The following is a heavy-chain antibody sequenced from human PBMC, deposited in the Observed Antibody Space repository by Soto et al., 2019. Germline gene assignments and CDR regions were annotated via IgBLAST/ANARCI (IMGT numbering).Heavy chain of an antibody. CDR1: GFSLTTTGVG. Sequence: ESGPTLVNPTQTLTLSCTFSGFSLTTTGVGVGWIRQPPGKALEWLALIYWDDDKRYSPSLNSRLTITKDTSKNQVVLTMTNMDPVDTATYYCAHSLGGSSGWYFDYWGQGTLVTVSS. V-gene: IGHV2-5*02. J-gene: IGHJ4*02. CDR3: AHSLGGSSGWYFDY. D-gene: IGHD6-19*01. CDR2: IYWDDDK.